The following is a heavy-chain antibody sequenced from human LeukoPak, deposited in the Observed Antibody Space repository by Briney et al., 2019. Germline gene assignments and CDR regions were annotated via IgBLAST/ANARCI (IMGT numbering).Heavy chain of an antibody. D-gene: IGHD1-14*01. Sequence: SETLSLTCAVYGGSFSGYYWSWIRQPPGKGLEWIGEINHSGSTNYNPSLKSRVTISVDTSKNQFSLKLSSVTAADTAVYYCAGLIRPGWFDPWGQGTLVTVSS. CDR2: INHSGST. J-gene: IGHJ5*02. V-gene: IGHV4-34*01. CDR1: GGSFSGYY. CDR3: AGLIRPGWFDP.